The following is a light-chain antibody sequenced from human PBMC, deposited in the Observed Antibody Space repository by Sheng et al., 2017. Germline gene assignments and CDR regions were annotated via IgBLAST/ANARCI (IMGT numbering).Light chain of an antibody. J-gene: IGLJ3*02. CDR3: GAWDSSLDVFNWV. CDR1: DSNIAINF. V-gene: IGLV1-51*02. Sequence: QSVLTQPPSVSAAPEQKVTINCSGSDSNIAINFVSWYQQFAGSAPKLLIFENNRRPSDIPGRFSGSKSGTSATLGITGLQTGDEAFYYCGAWDSSLDVFNWVFGGGTKLTVL. CDR2: ENN.